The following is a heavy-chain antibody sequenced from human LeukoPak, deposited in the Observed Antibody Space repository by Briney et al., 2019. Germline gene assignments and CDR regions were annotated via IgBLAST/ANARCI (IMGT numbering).Heavy chain of an antibody. Sequence: ASVKVSCKASGYTFTGHYMHWVRQAPGQGLEWMGWINPNSGGTNYAQKFQGRVTMTRDTSISTAYMELSRLRSDDTAVYYCARPRLWLGEGSWFDPWGQGTLVTVSS. CDR2: INPNSGGT. D-gene: IGHD3-10*01. CDR1: GYTFTGHY. V-gene: IGHV1-2*02. CDR3: ARPRLWLGEGSWFDP. J-gene: IGHJ5*02.